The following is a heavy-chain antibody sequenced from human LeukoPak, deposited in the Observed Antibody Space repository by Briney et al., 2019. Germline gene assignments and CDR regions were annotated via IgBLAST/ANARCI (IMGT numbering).Heavy chain of an antibody. Sequence: GGSLRLSCAASGFTFSSYTMNWVRQAPGKGLEWVSYISSGNSNIYYADSVKGRFTISRDNSKNTLYFQMDSLRAEDMAVYYCARGGIKGPHDAYDIWGQGTVVTVSS. CDR3: ARGGIKGPHDAYDI. D-gene: IGHD3-10*01. J-gene: IGHJ3*02. CDR1: GFTFSSYT. CDR2: ISSGNSNI. V-gene: IGHV3-48*01.